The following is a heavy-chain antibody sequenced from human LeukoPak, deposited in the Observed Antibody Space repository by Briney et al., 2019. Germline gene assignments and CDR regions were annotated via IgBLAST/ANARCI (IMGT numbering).Heavy chain of an antibody. Sequence: GGSLRLSCAASGFTFSSYWMSWVRQAPGNGLEWVANIKQDGSEKYYVDSVKGRFTISRDNAKNSLYLQMNSLRAEDTAVYYCAREGYDSSGYYYSYWGQGTLVTVSS. J-gene: IGHJ4*02. D-gene: IGHD3-22*01. CDR1: GFTFSSYW. V-gene: IGHV3-7*01. CDR3: AREGYDSSGYYYSY. CDR2: IKQDGSEK.